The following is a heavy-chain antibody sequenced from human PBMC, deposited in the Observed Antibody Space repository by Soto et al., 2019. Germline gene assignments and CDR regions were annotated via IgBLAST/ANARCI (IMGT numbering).Heavy chain of an antibody. D-gene: IGHD2-8*01. CDR2: IKSKTDGGTA. V-gene: IGHV3-15*01. CDR3: TTDTKCSICVCYPYYYGLDV. Sequence: GGSLRLSCAASGFIFSKAWMSWVRQAPGKGLEWVGRIKSKTDGGTAEYAAPVKGRFTISRDDSKNMVSLQMNSLKTEDTAVYYCTTDTKCSICVCYPYYYGLDVWGQGTSVTVSS. CDR1: GFIFSKAW. J-gene: IGHJ6*02.